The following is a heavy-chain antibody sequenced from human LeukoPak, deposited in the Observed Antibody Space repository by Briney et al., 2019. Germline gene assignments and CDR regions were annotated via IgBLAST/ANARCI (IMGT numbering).Heavy chain of an antibody. V-gene: IGHV3-33*01. Sequence: PGRSLRLSCAASGFTFSSYGTHWVCQAPGKGLEWVAVIWYDGSNKYYADSVKGRFTISRDNSKNTLYLQMNSLRAEDTAVYYCAREGRVVPAAMRNYYYGMDVWGKGTTVTVSS. CDR1: GFTFSSYG. J-gene: IGHJ6*04. D-gene: IGHD2-2*01. CDR2: IWYDGSNK. CDR3: AREGRVVPAAMRNYYYGMDV.